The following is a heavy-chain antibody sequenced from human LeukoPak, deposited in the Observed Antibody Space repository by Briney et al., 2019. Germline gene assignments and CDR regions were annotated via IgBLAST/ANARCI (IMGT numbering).Heavy chain of an antibody. J-gene: IGHJ3*01. CDR3: ARDIEGPGIAFDL. CDR2: ISGSGGST. CDR1: GFTFSSYA. Sequence: GGSLRLSCAASGFTFSSYAMSWVRQAPGKGLEWVSAISGSGGSTYYADSVKGRFTISRDNAKNSLYLQMNSLRAEDTAVYYCARDIEGPGIAFDLWGQGTMLTVSS. V-gene: IGHV3-23*01. D-gene: IGHD6-13*01.